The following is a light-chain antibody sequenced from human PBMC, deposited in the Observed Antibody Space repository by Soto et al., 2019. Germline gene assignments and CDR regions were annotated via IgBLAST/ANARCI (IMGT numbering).Light chain of an antibody. J-gene: IGLJ2*01. Sequence: QSALTQPPSASGSPGQSVTISCTGTSSDVGAYNYVSWYQHHPGKAPKLMIYEVTRRPSGVPGRFSGSKSGNTACLTVSGLQAEDEAAYYCSSYAGSSNFVVFGGGTKLTVL. CDR3: SSYAGSSNFVV. CDR1: SSDVGAYNY. CDR2: EVT. V-gene: IGLV2-8*01.